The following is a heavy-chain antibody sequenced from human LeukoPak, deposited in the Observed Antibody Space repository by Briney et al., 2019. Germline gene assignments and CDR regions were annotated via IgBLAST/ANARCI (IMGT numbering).Heavy chain of an antibody. Sequence: PGGSLRLSCAASGFTFSNFDMNWVRQAPGKGLEWVAVISYDGSNKYYADSVKGRFTISRDNSKNTLYLQMNSLRSDDTAVYYCARDPPPFLYFFDIWGQGTMVTVSS. D-gene: IGHD2-8*01. CDR1: GFTFSNFD. V-gene: IGHV3-30*03. CDR3: ARDPPPFLYFFDI. J-gene: IGHJ3*02. CDR2: ISYDGSNK.